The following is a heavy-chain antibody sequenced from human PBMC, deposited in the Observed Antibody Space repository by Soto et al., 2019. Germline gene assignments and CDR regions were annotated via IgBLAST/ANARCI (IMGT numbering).Heavy chain of an antibody. V-gene: IGHV1-18*04. CDR2: ISAYNGNT. CDR1: GYTFTSYG. D-gene: IGHD2-2*01. CDR3: AKSGSCTSTSCYGGFDI. Sequence: ASGKVSCKASGYTFTSYGISWVRQAPGQGLEWMGWISAYNGNTNYAQKFQDRVTITRDTSARTAYMELSSLRSEDPAMYYCAKSGSCTSTSCYGGFDIWGQGTMVTVSS. J-gene: IGHJ3*02.